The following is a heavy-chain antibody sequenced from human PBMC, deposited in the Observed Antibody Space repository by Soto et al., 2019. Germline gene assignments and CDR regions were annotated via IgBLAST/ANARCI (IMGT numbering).Heavy chain of an antibody. V-gene: IGHV1-18*01. J-gene: IGHJ6*02. CDR2: INGYTGNT. D-gene: IGHD2-15*01. CDR1: GYTFTSYG. CDR3: ARSSLSGGRIYYSGMDV. Sequence: ASVKVSCKASGYTFTSYGLSWVRQAPGQGLEWMGWINGYTGNTNYAQKFQGRVTMTTDTSTNTAYLDLWTLISDDTAVYYCARSSLSGGRIYYSGMDVWGQGTTVTVSS.